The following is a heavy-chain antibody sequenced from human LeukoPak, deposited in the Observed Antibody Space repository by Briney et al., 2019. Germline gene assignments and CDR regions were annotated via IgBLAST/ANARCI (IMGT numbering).Heavy chain of an antibody. Sequence: PSETLSLTCAVCGGSFSGYYWSWIRQPPGKGLEWIGEINHSGSTNYNPSLKSRVTISVDTSKNQFSLKLSSVTAADTAVYYCARPIRHYYGSGSYYAYWGQGTLVTVSS. CDR1: GGSFSGYY. CDR3: ARPIRHYYGSGSYYAY. J-gene: IGHJ4*02. D-gene: IGHD3-10*01. CDR2: INHSGST. V-gene: IGHV4-34*01.